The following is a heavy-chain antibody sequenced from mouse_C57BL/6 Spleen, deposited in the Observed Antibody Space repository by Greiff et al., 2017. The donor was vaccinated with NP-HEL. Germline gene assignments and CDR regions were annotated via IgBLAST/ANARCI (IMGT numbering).Heavy chain of an antibody. CDR2: IHPNSGST. D-gene: IGHD1-1*01. CDR3: ARYYYGSRGYFDY. J-gene: IGHJ2*01. Sequence: VQLQQPGAELVKPGASVKLSCKASGYTFTSYWMHWVKQRPGQGLEWIGMIHPNSGSTNYNEKFKSKATLTVDKSSSTAYMQLSSLTSEDSAVYYGARYYYGSRGYFDYWGQGTTLTVSS. V-gene: IGHV1-64*01. CDR1: GYTFTSYW.